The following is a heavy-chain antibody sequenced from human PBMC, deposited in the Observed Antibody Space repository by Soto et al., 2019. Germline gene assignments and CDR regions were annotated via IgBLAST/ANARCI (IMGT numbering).Heavy chain of an antibody. V-gene: IGHV1-18*01. Sequence: GASVKVSGKAAGYTFSRYGISWVRQAPGQGLEWMGWLSGFNGNTKESEKLQGRVTLTTDTAANTAHMELRGLRSDDTAVYYCARASAYSTPWSFDNWGQGTLVTVSS. D-gene: IGHD6-13*01. CDR3: ARASAYSTPWSFDN. CDR2: LSGFNGNT. CDR1: GYTFSRYG. J-gene: IGHJ4*02.